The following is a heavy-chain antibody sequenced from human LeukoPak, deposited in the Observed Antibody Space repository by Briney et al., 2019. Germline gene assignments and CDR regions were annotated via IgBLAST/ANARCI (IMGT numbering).Heavy chain of an antibody. J-gene: IGHJ5*02. CDR1: GGSISSGGYY. Sequence: SQTLSLTCTVSGGSISSGGYYWRWIRQHPGKGLEWIGYIYYSGSSYYNPSLKSRVTISVDTSKNQFSLKLSSVTAADTAVYYCARGDFGVSRGFDPWGQGTLVTVSS. V-gene: IGHV4-31*03. CDR2: IYYSGSS. D-gene: IGHD3-3*01. CDR3: ARGDFGVSRGFDP.